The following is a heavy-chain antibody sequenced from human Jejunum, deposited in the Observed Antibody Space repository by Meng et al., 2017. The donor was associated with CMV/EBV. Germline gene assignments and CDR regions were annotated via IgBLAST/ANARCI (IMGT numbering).Heavy chain of an antibody. CDR1: GGSVSRADNY. Sequence: QVQLQESAPARVKPSQTLSLPCTASGGSVSRADNYWSWIRQPPGKGLEWIGYISNSGSTYYNPSFESRVSISLDTSRNQFSLYLSSVTAADTAVFYCVRSSWYSWFDPWGQGTLVTVSS. CDR3: VRSSWYSWFDP. J-gene: IGHJ5*02. D-gene: IGHD6-13*01. CDR2: ISNSGST. V-gene: IGHV4-30-4*08.